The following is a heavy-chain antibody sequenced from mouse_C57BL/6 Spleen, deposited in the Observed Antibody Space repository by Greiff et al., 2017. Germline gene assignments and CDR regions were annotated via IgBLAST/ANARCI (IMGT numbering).Heavy chain of an antibody. Sequence: VKLMESGPGLVAPSQSLSTTCTVSGFSLTSYAISWVRQPPGKGLEWLGVIWTGGGTNYNSALKSRLSISKDNSKSQVFLKMNSLQTDDTARYYCARNSNYGDYAMDYWGQGTSVTVSS. CDR3: ARNSNYGDYAMDY. CDR2: IWTGGGT. CDR1: GFSLTSYA. V-gene: IGHV2-9-1*01. D-gene: IGHD2-5*01. J-gene: IGHJ4*01.